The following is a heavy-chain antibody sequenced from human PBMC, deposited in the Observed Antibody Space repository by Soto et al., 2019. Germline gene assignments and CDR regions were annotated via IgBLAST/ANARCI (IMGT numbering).Heavy chain of an antibody. CDR3: ASMATCGSFHGFDP. CDR2: MNPGSGDT. CDR1: GYSFTNND. Sequence: ASVKVSCKASGYSFTNNDVTWVRQATGQGLEWMGWMNPGSGDTGYAQKFQGRVTMTRDISIATAYMELSSLRSDDTAIYYCASMATCGSFHGFDPWGQGTLVTVAS. D-gene: IGHD3-10*01. J-gene: IGHJ5*02. V-gene: IGHV1-8*01.